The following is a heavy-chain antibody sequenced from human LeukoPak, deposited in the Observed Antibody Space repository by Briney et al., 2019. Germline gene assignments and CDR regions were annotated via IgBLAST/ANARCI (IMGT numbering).Heavy chain of an antibody. V-gene: IGHV1-8*01. Sequence: ASVKVSCKASGYTFTSYDINWVRQATGQGLEWMGWMNPNSGNTGYAQKFQGRVTMTRNTSISTAYMELSSLRSEDTAVYYCARGPVRILWFRESLYYFDYRGQGTLVTVSS. CDR3: ARGPVRILWFRESLYYFDY. CDR1: GYTFTSYD. CDR2: MNPNSGNT. J-gene: IGHJ4*02. D-gene: IGHD3-10*01.